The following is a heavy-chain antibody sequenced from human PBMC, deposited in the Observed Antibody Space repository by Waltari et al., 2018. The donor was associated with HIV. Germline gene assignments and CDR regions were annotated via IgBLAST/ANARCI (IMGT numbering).Heavy chain of an antibody. CDR3: VREFRTAPCDYGGE. CDR2: ISPNRGGT. Sequence: QVQLVQSGAEMKKPGGSVRVACKASRYNFGGQDMHWERQAPGQELEWMGWISPNRGGTTYAQKFQVRVTTTAATSINTAYMGLNSLKSDDTAVYYCVREFRTAPCDYGGEWGPGPLVPVSS. J-gene: IGHJ4*02. D-gene: IGHD3-10*01. CDR1: RYNFGGQD. V-gene: IGHV1-2*02.